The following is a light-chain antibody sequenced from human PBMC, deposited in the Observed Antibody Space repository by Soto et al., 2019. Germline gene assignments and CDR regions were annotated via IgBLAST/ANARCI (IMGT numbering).Light chain of an antibody. J-gene: IGLJ1*01. CDR1: SNDVGDYSY. Sequence: QSALAQPRSVSGSPGQSVTISCTGTSNDVGDYSYVSWYQQHPGKAPKLMIYDVSKRPSGVPDRFSASKSGNTASLTISGLQAEDEADYYCCSYAGSYTFVFGTRTKLTVL. CDR3: CSYAGSYTFV. V-gene: IGLV2-11*01. CDR2: DVS.